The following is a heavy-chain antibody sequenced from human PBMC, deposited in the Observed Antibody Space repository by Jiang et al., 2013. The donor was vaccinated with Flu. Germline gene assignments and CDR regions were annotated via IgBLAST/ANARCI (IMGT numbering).Heavy chain of an antibody. CDR2: IIPILGTP. V-gene: IGHV1-69*08. Sequence: EVKKPGSSVRVSCKASGDHFRLYTISWVRLAPGQGPEWMGRIIPILGTPDYAQKFQGRVTLSADTSTSTAYMELTSLRSDDAAIYYCARDQAYGDSEKGRYGMDVWGQGTTVTVSS. CDR1: GDHFRLYT. CDR3: ARDQAYGDSEKGRYGMDV. J-gene: IGHJ6*02. D-gene: IGHD4-17*01.